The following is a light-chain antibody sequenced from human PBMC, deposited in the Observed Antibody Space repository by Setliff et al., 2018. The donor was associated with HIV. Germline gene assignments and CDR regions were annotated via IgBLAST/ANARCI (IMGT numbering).Light chain of an antibody. V-gene: IGLV2-23*02. CDR3: CSYAGSRDVV. J-gene: IGLJ2*01. CDR1: SSDVGDYNY. Sequence: QSVLAQPASVSESPGQSITISCTGTSSDVGDYNYVSWYQQHPGKAPKLMIYEVIKRPSGVSNRFSGSKSGNTASLTISGLQAEDEADYYCCSYAGSRDVVFGGGTK. CDR2: EVI.